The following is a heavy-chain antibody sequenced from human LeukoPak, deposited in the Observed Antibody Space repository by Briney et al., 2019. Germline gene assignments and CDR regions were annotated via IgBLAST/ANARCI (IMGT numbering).Heavy chain of an antibody. CDR2: IRSDGSST. Sequence: GGSLRLSCAASGFTFSRYWMHWVCQAPGEGPVWVSRIRSDGSSTDYADSVKGRFTISRDNAKNTLYLQMNSLRAEDTAVYYCAREQGYYSVPGYWGQGTQVTVSS. J-gene: IGHJ4*02. V-gene: IGHV3-74*01. D-gene: IGHD3-22*01. CDR3: AREQGYYSVPGY. CDR1: GFTFSRYW.